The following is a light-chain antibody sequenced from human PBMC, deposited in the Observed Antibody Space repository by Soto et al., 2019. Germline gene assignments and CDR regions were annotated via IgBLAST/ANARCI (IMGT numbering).Light chain of an antibody. CDR3: QQYGSSPGT. CDR1: QSVSSSY. Sequence: EIVLTQSPGTLSLSPGERATLSCRASQSVSSSYLAWYQQKPGQAPRLLIYGASSRPTGIPDRFSGSGSGTDFTLTISRLEPEDFAVYYCQQYGSSPGTLGQGTKVEIK. CDR2: GAS. J-gene: IGKJ1*01. V-gene: IGKV3-20*01.